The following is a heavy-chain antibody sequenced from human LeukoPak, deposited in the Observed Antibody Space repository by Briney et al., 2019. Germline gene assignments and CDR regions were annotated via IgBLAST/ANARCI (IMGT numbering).Heavy chain of an antibody. CDR2: IYSGGST. Sequence: GGSLRLSCAASGFTVSSNYMSWVRQAPGKGLEWVSVIYSGGSTYYADSVKGRFTISRDNSKNTLYLQMNSLRAEDTAVYYCARDPAVAGTGGGCFDYWGQGTLVTVSS. D-gene: IGHD6-19*01. V-gene: IGHV3-66*01. J-gene: IGHJ4*02. CDR1: GFTVSSNY. CDR3: ARDPAVAGTGGGCFDY.